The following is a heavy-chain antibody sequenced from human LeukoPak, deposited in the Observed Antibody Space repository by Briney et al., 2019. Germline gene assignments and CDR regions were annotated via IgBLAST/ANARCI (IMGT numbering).Heavy chain of an antibody. CDR2: IYYSGST. Sequence: SETLSLTCTVSGGSISSSSYYWGWIRQPPGKGLEWIGSIYYSGSTYYNPSLKSRVTISVDTSKNQFSLKLSSVTAADTAVYYCAIYDFWSGYYTPAIDYWGQGTPVTVSS. D-gene: IGHD3-3*01. J-gene: IGHJ4*02. V-gene: IGHV4-39*07. CDR1: GGSISSSSYY. CDR3: AIYDFWSGYYTPAIDY.